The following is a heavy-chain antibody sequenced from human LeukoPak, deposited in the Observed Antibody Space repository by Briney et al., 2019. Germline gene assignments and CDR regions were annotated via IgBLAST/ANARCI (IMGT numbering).Heavy chain of an antibody. CDR3: ARPKPGGGWYDDAFDI. CDR2: IYPGDSDT. V-gene: IGHV5-51*01. CDR1: GYSFTSYW. D-gene: IGHD6-19*01. Sequence: GASLKISCKGSGYSFTSYWIGWVRQMPGKGLEWMGIIYPGDSDTRYSPSFQGQVTISADKSISTAYLQWSSLKASDTAMYYCARPKPGGGWYDDAFDIWGQGTMVTVSS. J-gene: IGHJ3*02.